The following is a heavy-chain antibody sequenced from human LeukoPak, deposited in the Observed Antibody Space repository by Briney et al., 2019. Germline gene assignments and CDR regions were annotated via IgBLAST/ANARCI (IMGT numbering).Heavy chain of an antibody. Sequence: ASVKVSCKASGCTFTGYYMHWVRQAPGQGLEWMGWISPNSGGTNYAQKFQGRVTMTRDTSISTAYMELSRLRSDDTAVYYCARWTVLVTSYAFDIWGQGTMVTVSS. J-gene: IGHJ3*02. CDR1: GCTFTGYY. D-gene: IGHD4-23*01. V-gene: IGHV1-2*02. CDR3: ARWTVLVTSYAFDI. CDR2: ISPNSGGT.